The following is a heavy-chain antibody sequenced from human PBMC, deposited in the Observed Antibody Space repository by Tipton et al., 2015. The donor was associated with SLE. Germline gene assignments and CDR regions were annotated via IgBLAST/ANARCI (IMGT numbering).Heavy chain of an antibody. J-gene: IGHJ2*01. CDR3: ARTLGYGDYAPGL. Sequence: LRLSCTVSGGSISSYYWSWIRQPAGKGLEWIGRIYTSGSTNYNPSLKSRVTMSVDTSKNQFSLKLSSVTAADTAVYYCARTLGYGDYAPGLWGRGTLVTVSS. D-gene: IGHD4-17*01. V-gene: IGHV4-4*07. CDR1: GGSISSYY. CDR2: IYTSGST.